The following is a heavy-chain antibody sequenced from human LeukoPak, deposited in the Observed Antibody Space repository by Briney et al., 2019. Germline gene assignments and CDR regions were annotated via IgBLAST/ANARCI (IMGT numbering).Heavy chain of an antibody. D-gene: IGHD4-17*01. CDR2: IRSKAYGGTT. V-gene: IGHV3-49*04. CDR1: GFTFSNYG. J-gene: IGHJ4*02. Sequence: PGGTLRLSCAASGFTFSNYGMSWVRQAPGKGLEWVGFIRSKAYGGTTEYAASVKGRFTISRDDSKSIAYLQMNSLKTEDTAVYYCTRVHDYGDYGDDYWGQGTLVTVSS. CDR3: TRVHDYGDYGDDY.